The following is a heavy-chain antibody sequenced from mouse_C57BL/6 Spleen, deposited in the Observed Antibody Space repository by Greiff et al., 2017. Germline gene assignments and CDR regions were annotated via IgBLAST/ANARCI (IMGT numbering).Heavy chain of an antibody. Sequence: EVQLVESGGGLVQPGGSMKLSCVASGFTFSNYWMNWVRQSPEKGLEWVAQIRLKSDNYATHYAESVKGRFTISRDDSKSSVYLQMNNLRAEDTGIYYCTYYYYAMDYWGQGTSVTVSS. CDR3: TYYYYAMDY. D-gene: IGHD2-1*01. CDR2: IRLKSDNYAT. CDR1: GFTFSNYW. J-gene: IGHJ4*01. V-gene: IGHV6-3*01.